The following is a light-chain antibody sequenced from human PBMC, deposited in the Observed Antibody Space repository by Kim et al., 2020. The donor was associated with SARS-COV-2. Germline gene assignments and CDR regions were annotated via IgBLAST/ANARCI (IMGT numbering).Light chain of an antibody. V-gene: IGLV1-40*01. CDR3: QSFDSSLSALL. J-gene: IGLJ2*01. Sequence: QRLTISCTGSSSKIGASFDVHWYQQLPGTAPKLLLYRNNNRPAGVPDRFSASRSGTSASLAITGLQPEDEADYYCQSFDSSLSALLFGGGTQLTVL. CDR1: SSKIGASFD. CDR2: RNN.